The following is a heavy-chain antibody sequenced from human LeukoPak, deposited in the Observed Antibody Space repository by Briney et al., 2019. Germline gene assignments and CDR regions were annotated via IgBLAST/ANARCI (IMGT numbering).Heavy chain of an antibody. Sequence: GGSLRLSCAASGFTFTDFGMRWVRQEPGKGLEWVAFIRNDGSKNYYPDCVKGRFTISRDNSRTTLYLQMHSLRIEETAVYYCVKGGSSSHNWFDPWGQGILVTVSS. D-gene: IGHD6-13*01. V-gene: IGHV3-30*02. J-gene: IGHJ5*02. CDR2: IRNDGSKN. CDR1: GFTFTDFG. CDR3: VKGGSSSHNWFDP.